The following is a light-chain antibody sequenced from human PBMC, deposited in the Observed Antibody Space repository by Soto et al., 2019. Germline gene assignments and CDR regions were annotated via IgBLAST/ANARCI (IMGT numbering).Light chain of an antibody. Sequence: DIQXTQSPSTLSGSVGDRVTITCRASQSISSYLNWYQQKPGKAPKLLIYDASSLESGVPSRFSGSGSGTEFTLTISSLQPDDFATYYCQQYNSYSGTFGQGTKVDI. CDR3: QQYNSYSGT. CDR1: QSISSY. CDR2: DAS. V-gene: IGKV1-5*01. J-gene: IGKJ1*01.